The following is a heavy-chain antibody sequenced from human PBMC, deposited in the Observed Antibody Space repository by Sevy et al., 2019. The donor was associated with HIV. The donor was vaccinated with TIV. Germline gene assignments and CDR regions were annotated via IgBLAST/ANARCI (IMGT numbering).Heavy chain of an antibody. CDR1: GFAFSTHA. J-gene: IGHJ4*01. CDR3: ARYGGYSIKWYPLY. V-gene: IGHV3-30-3*01. Sequence: GGSLRLSCAASGFAFSTHAMHWVRQAPGKGLEWVAVISYEGTETFYAASVEGRFTISRDNSKNMLSLQINSLKPEDTAVYYCARYGGYSIKWYPLYWGHGPLVTVSS. CDR2: ISYEGTET. D-gene: IGHD5-12*01.